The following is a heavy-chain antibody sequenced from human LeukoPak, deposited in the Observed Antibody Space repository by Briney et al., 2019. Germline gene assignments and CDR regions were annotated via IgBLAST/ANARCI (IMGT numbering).Heavy chain of an antibody. CDR3: ARLIHYDFWSGFYKGMDV. CDR2: ISAFNGDT. D-gene: IGHD3-3*01. CDR1: GYAFISFG. J-gene: IGHJ6*02. Sequence: ASVKVSCKASGYAFISFGMSWVRQAPGQGLEWMGRISAFNGDTKYAQKFQGRVTMTTDTSTSTAYMDLRSLRSDDTAVYYCARLIHYDFWSGFYKGMDVWGQGTTVTVSS. V-gene: IGHV1-18*01.